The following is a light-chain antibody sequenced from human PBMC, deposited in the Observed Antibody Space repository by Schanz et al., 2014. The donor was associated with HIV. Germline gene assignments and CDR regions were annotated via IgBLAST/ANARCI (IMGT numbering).Light chain of an antibody. V-gene: IGKV1-9*01. Sequence: DIPMTQSPSAMSASVGDKVTITCRASHDISNYLAWYQQRSGRAPKFLIYAASTLQSGVPSRFSGSGSGTDFTLTVTNLQPEDFATYFCQQVNTYPFTFGPGTKVDV. CDR3: QQVNTYPFT. J-gene: IGKJ3*01. CDR1: HDISNY. CDR2: AAS.